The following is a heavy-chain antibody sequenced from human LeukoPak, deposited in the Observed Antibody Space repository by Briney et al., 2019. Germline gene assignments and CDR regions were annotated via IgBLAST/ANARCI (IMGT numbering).Heavy chain of an antibody. CDR3: ARTQDYYDTTGSRFRFLDV. CDR2: VFYIGTT. Sequence: SETLSLTCSVSGVSISSYYWSWIRQPPGKGLEWIGYVFYIGTTTYNPSLKSRVSISLETSSNRFSLRLSSVTAADTAIYYCARTQDYYDTTGSRFRFLDVWGRGTLVRVSA. V-gene: IGHV4-59*01. D-gene: IGHD3-22*01. J-gene: IGHJ2*01. CDR1: GVSISSYY.